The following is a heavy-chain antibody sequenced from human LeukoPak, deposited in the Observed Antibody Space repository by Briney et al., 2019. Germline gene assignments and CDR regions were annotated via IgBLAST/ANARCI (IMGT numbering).Heavy chain of an antibody. CDR3: AKETEYCSSTSCSANFDY. V-gene: IGHV3-9*01. Sequence: SLRLSCAASGFTFDDYAMHWVRQAPGKGLEWVSGISWNSGSIGYADSVKGRFTISRDNAKNSPYLQMNSLRAEDTALYYCAKETEYCSSTSCSANFDYWGQGTLVTVSS. J-gene: IGHJ4*02. D-gene: IGHD2-2*01. CDR2: ISWNSGSI. CDR1: GFTFDDYA.